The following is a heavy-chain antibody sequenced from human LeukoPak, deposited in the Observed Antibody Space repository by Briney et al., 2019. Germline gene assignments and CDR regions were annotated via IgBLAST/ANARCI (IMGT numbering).Heavy chain of an antibody. V-gene: IGHV3-30*02. CDR2: IHSDGSKK. D-gene: IGHD3-22*01. Sequence: PGGSLRLSSAASGFTFSSYTMHWVRQAPGKGLEWVACIHSDGSKKYYADSVKGRFTISRDNSKNTLSLQMNSLRAEDTAVYYCAKEPTSRGYNDIDYWGQGTLVTVSS. CDR3: AKEPTSRGYNDIDY. CDR1: GFTFSSYT. J-gene: IGHJ4*02.